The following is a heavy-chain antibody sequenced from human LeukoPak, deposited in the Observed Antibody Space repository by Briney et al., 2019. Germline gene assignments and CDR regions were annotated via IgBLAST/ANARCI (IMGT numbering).Heavy chain of an antibody. CDR3: ARENRIAVDY. CDR2: ISSSGSTI. CDR1: GFIFSGYY. Sequence: PGGSLRLSCATSGFIFSGYYMSWIRQAPGKGLEWVSYISSSGSTIYYADSVKGRFTISRDNAKNSLYLQMNSLRAEDTAVYYCARENRIAVDYWGQGTLVTVSS. D-gene: IGHD2-15*01. V-gene: IGHV3-11*01. J-gene: IGHJ4*02.